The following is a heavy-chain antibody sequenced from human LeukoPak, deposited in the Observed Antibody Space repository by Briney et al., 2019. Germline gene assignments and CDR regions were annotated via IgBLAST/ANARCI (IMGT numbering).Heavy chain of an antibody. V-gene: IGHV3-11*06. CDR3: ARGDCSSTSCYGYYYYYGMDV. D-gene: IGHD2-2*01. CDR1: GFTFSDYY. J-gene: IGHJ6*02. CDR2: ISSSSYT. Sequence: GGSLRLSCAASGFTFSDYYMSWIRQAPGKGLEWVSYISSSSYTNYADSVKGRFTISRDNAKNSLYLQMNSLRAEDTAVYYCARGDCSSTSCYGYYYYYGMDVWGQGTTVTVSS.